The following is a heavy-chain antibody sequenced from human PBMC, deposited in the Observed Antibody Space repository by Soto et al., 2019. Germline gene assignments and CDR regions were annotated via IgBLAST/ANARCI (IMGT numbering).Heavy chain of an antibody. D-gene: IGHD5-18*01. CDR2: IYYSGST. J-gene: IGHJ4*02. CDR1: GGSISSSSYY. V-gene: IGHV4-39*01. Sequence: QLQLQESGPGLVKPSETLSLTCTVSGGSISSSSYYWGWIRQPPGKGLEWIGSIYYSGSTYYNPSLKSRVTISVDTSKNQFSLKLSSVTAADTAVYYCARRTDTTVDTAMGGFDYWGQGTLVTVSS. CDR3: ARRTDTTVDTAMGGFDY.